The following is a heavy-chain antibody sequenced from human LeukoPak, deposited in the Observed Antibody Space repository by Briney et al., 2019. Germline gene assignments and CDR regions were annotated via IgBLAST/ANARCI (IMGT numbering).Heavy chain of an antibody. V-gene: IGHV1-2*06. CDR2: TNPNSGGT. CDR1: GYTFTGYY. D-gene: IGHD5-12*01. Sequence: ASVKVSCKASGYTFTGYYMHWVRQAPGQGLEWMGRTNPNSGGTNYAQKFQGRVTMTRDTSISTAYMELSRLRSDDTAVYYCARVDIVATIDDYWGQGTLVTVSS. J-gene: IGHJ4*02. CDR3: ARVDIVATIDDY.